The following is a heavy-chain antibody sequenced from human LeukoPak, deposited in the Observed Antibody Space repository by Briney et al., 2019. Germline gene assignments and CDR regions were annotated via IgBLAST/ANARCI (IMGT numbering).Heavy chain of an antibody. CDR1: GGSISSSGYY. J-gene: IGHJ5*02. Sequence: SETLSLTCTVSGGSISSSGYYWGWIRQPPGKGLEWIASIYYSGSTYYNPSLKSRVTISVDTSKIQLSLKLSSLTAADTAVYYCARHEYSGSYYGLSWFDPCAQGTLVTVSS. CDR2: IYYSGST. V-gene: IGHV4-39*01. D-gene: IGHD1-26*01. CDR3: ARHEYSGSYYGLSWFDP.